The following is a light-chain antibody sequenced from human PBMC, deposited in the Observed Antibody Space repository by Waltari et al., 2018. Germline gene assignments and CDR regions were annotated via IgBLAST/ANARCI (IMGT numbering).Light chain of an antibody. V-gene: IGKV4-1*01. CDR2: GAS. J-gene: IGKJ2*01. CDR3: QQYFSTPYN. Sequence: DIVMTQSPDSLAVSLGERVTINCKSSRSIFYSPNKNNYLAWYQHKSGQPPKLLIYGASTRAPGVPDRISGSGSGTDFTLSISSLQAEDVAVYYCQQYFSTPYNFGQGTKLEIK. CDR1: RSIFYSPNKNNY.